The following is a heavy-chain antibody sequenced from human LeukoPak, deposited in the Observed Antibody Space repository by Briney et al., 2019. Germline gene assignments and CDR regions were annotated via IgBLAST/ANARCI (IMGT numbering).Heavy chain of an antibody. CDR2: ISSSSSYI. V-gene: IGHV3-21*01. J-gene: IGHJ4*02. CDR3: ARDSSGFGIDY. CDR1: GFTFSSYS. D-gene: IGHD3-10*01. Sequence: PGGSLRLSCAASGFTFSSYSMNWVRQAPGKGLEWVSSISSSSSYIYYAGPVKGRFTISRDNAKKSLYLQMNRLRAEDTAVYYCARDSSGFGIDYWGQGTLVTVSS.